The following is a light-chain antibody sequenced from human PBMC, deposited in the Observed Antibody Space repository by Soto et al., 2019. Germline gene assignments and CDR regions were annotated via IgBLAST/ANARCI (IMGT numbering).Light chain of an antibody. CDR2: DAS. CDR3: QQRSNWPPYT. V-gene: IGKV3-11*01. Sequence: EIVLTQSPATLSLSPGERATLSCRASQSVSSYLAWYQQKPGQAPRLLIYDASNRATGIPARLSGSGSGTDFALTISSLEPEDFAVYYCQQRSNWPPYTLGQGTKLEIK. J-gene: IGKJ2*01. CDR1: QSVSSY.